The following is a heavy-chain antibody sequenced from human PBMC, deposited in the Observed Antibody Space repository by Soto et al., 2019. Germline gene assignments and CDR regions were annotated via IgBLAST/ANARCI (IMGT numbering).Heavy chain of an antibody. Sequence: QVQLQESGPGLVKPSQTLSLTCSVSGDSIRGGGHYWNWIRQFPGKGLEWIGYVYHSGSTHYNPSLGGRLTISIETSKNQFPLRLIAVTAADTALYYWARDTGLAPTVWGYWGHGTQVTVSS. CDR3: ARDTGLAPTVWGY. V-gene: IGHV4-31*03. CDR1: GDSIRGGGHY. CDR2: VYHSGST. J-gene: IGHJ4*03. D-gene: IGHD7-27*01.